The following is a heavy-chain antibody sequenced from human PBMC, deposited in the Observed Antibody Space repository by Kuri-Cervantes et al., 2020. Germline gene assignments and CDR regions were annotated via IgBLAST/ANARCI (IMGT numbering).Heavy chain of an antibody. CDR2: IYYSGST. Sequence: SETLSLTCTVSGASISSINYYWGWIRQPPGKGLEWIGNIYYSGSTYYSPSLKSRVTISVDTSKNQFSLRFTSVTAADTAVYYCASSSGWLLLREGDPFDYWGQGTLVTVSS. V-gene: IGHV4-39*07. D-gene: IGHD3-22*01. J-gene: IGHJ4*02. CDR3: ASSSGWLLLREGDPFDY. CDR1: GASISSINYY.